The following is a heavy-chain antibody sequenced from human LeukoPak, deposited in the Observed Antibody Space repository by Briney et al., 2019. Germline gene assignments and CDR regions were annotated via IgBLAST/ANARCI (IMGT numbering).Heavy chain of an antibody. V-gene: IGHV3-11*01. Sequence: GGSLRLSCAASGFTFSDYYMSWIRQAPGKGLEWVSYISSSGSTIYYADSVKGRFTISMDNAKNSLYLQMNSMGAEDPAVYYCARDVTHSYGYQDFDYWGQGTLVTVSS. D-gene: IGHD5-18*01. CDR3: ARDVTHSYGYQDFDY. CDR2: ISSSGSTI. CDR1: GFTFSDYY. J-gene: IGHJ4*02.